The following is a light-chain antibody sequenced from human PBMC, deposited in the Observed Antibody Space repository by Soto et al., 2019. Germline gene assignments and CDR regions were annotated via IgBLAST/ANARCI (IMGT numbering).Light chain of an antibody. CDR2: SKN. J-gene: IGLJ2*01. CDR3: AAWDDSLNGPV. V-gene: IGLV1-44*01. Sequence: QSVLTQPPSASGTPGQRVTISCSGSSSNIGSNTVNWYQQLQGTAPKLLIYSKNQRPSGVPDRFSGSKSGTSASLAISGLQSEDEADYYCAAWDDSLNGPVFGGGTKLTVL. CDR1: SSNIGSNT.